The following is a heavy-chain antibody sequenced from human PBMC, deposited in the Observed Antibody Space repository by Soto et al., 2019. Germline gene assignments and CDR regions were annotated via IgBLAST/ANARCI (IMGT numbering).Heavy chain of an antibody. CDR1: GDTFSFYT. CDR3: ATSYGSGSSPFDY. Sequence: QVQLVQSGAEVKKPGSSVKVSCKASGDTFSFYTLNWVRQAPGQGFEWVGRVNPILAMSSSAHKFQGRVPVSTDXXTGTAYMELRSLRSDDTAVYYCATSYGSGSSPFDYWGQGTLVTVSS. J-gene: IGHJ4*02. CDR2: VNPILAMS. V-gene: IGHV1-69*02. D-gene: IGHD3-10*01.